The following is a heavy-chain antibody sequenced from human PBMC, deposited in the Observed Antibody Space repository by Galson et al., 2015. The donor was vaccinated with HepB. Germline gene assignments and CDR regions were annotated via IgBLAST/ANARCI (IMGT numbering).Heavy chain of an antibody. CDR2: INPNSGGT. D-gene: IGHD3-3*01. CDR3: ARDRVLRFLEWLLSDYYYMDV. CDR1: GYTFTGYY. V-gene: IGHV1-2*02. Sequence: SVKVSCKASGYTFTGYYMHWVRQAPGQGLEWMGWINPNSGGTNYAQKFQGRVTMTRDTSISTAYMELSRLRSDDTAVYYCARDRVLRFLEWLLSDYYYMDVWGKGTTVTVSS. J-gene: IGHJ6*03.